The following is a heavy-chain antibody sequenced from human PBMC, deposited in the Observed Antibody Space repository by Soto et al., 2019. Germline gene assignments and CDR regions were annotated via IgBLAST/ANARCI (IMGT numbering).Heavy chain of an antibody. J-gene: IGHJ6*02. CDR3: VRDGGDYYYGMDV. D-gene: IGHD3-16*01. CDR2: ISTYNGNT. V-gene: IGHV1-18*01. CDR1: GYTFITYG. Sequence: GASVKVSCKASGYTFITYGISWVRQAPGQGLEWMGWISTYNGNTNYAQMLQGRVTMTTDTSTSTAYMELRSLRSDDTAVYYCVRDGGDYYYGMDVWGQGTTVTDS.